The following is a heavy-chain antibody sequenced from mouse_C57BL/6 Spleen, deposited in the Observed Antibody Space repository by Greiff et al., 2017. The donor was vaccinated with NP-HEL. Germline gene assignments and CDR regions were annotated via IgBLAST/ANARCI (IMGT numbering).Heavy chain of an antibody. CDR3: EKDAGSSYRNYYAIDD. CDR1: GFTFSSYA. V-gene: IGHV5-4*01. J-gene: IGHJ4*01. CDR2: ISDGGSYT. D-gene: IGHD1-1*01. Sequence: EVQLVESGGGLVKPGGSLKLSCAASGFTFSSYAMSWVRQTPEKRLEWVGTISDGGSYTYSPYNLQGRFTISRDNAKNNLYLQMRHLKSEDTAMYYSEKDAGSSYRNYYAIDDWGQGTSVTVSS.